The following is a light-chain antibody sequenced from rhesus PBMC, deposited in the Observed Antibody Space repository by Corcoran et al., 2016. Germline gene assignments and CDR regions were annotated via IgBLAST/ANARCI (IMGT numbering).Light chain of an antibody. CDR3: QQYYGIPYS. CDR2: EAS. CDR1: QGITND. Sequence: DIQMTQSPSSLSASVGDRVTITCRASQGITNDLAWYQQKPGETPKLLIYEASSLQSGIPSRLIGRGSGTDFTLTSSSLQSEDFATYYCQQYYGIPYSFGQGTKVEIK. V-gene: IGKV1-25*01. J-gene: IGKJ2*01.